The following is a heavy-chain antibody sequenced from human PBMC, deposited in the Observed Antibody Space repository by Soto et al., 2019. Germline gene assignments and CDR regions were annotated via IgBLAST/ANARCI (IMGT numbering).Heavy chain of an antibody. V-gene: IGHV3-30-3*01. CDR3: ASSSSWNFDY. J-gene: IGHJ4*02. D-gene: IGHD6-13*01. CDR2: ISYDGSNK. CDR1: GFTFSIYA. Sequence: GGSLRLSCAASGFTFSIYAMHWVRQAPGKGLEWVAVISYDGSNKYYADSVKGRFTISRDNSKNTLYLQMNSLRAEDTAVYYCASSSSWNFDYWGQGTLVTVSS.